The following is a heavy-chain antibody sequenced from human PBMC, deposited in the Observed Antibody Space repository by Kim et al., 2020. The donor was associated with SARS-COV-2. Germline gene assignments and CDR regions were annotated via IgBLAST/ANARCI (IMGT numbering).Heavy chain of an antibody. D-gene: IGHD3-22*01. J-gene: IGHJ4*02. CDR1: GFTFSSYW. CDR3: ARVPPHYDSSGQFDY. V-gene: IGHV3-74*01. Sequence: GGSLRLSCAASGFTFSSYWMHWVRQAPGKGLVWVSRINSDGSSTSYADSVKGRFTISRDNAKNTLYLQMNSLRAEDTAVYYCARVPPHYDSSGQFDYWGQRTLLTVSS. CDR2: INSDGSST.